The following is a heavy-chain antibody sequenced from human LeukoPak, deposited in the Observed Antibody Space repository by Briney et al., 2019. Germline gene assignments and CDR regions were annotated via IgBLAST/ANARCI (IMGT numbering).Heavy chain of an antibody. CDR3: TKEDRQLVCAH. CDR2: ITGSAKST. Sequence: GGSLRLSCEASGFTFASHAMGWVRQAPGKGLEWVSSITGSAKSTYYADSVKGRVTISRDNSRNTVDLQLTSLRVEDTATYYCTKEDRQLVCAHWGQGTLVTVSS. V-gene: IGHV3-23*01. D-gene: IGHD5-18*01. CDR1: GFTFASHA. J-gene: IGHJ4*02.